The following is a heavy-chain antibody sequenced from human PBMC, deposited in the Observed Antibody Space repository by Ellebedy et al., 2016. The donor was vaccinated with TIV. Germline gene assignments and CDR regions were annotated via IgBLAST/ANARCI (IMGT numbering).Heavy chain of an antibody. CDR3: ATDSRFPDDVFDI. J-gene: IGHJ3*02. Sequence: GGSLRLSXAASGFIFSNYAMSWVRQAPGKGLEWVSAITTSGDNTWYADSVKGRFTVSRDNYMNTLYLQMNSLRAEDTAVYFCATDSRFPDDVFDIWGQGTMVTVSS. D-gene: IGHD3-3*01. V-gene: IGHV3-23*01. CDR2: ITTSGDNT. CDR1: GFIFSNYA.